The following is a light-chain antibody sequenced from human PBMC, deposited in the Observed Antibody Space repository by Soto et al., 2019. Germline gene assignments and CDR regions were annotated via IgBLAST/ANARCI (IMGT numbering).Light chain of an antibody. J-gene: IGKJ4*01. V-gene: IGKV1-12*01. CDR1: QGISNW. Sequence: DIQMTQSPSSVSASVGDRVTITCRASQGISNWLAWYQQQPGKAPKLPIYGASSLQSGVPSRFSGCGSGTHFTLIISSLQPEDFATYYCQHTNTFLPLTFGGGTKVEI. CDR3: QHTNTFLPLT. CDR2: GAS.